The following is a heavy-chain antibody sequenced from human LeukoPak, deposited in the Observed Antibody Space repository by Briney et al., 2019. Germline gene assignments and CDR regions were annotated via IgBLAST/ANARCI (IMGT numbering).Heavy chain of an antibody. J-gene: IGHJ6*03. CDR2: ISSSSSTI. D-gene: IGHD2-15*01. V-gene: IGHV3-48*01. CDR3: ARDATLYYYYYMDV. CDR1: GFTFSSYS. Sequence: GGSLRLSCAASGFTFSSYSMNWVRQAPGKGLEWVSYISSSSSTIYYADSVKGRFTISRDNAKNSLYLQMNSLRAEDTAVYYCARDATLYYYYYMDVWGKGTAVTVSS.